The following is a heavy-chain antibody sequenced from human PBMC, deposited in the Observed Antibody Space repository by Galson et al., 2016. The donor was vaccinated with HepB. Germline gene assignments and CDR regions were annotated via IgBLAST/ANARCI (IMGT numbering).Heavy chain of an antibody. CDR2: IIPIFGTA. CDR3: ARGSYDVLTGYHYALEV. D-gene: IGHD3-9*01. Sequence: SCKASGGTFSSYAISWVRQAPGQGLEWMGGIIPIFGTANYAQRFQGRVTMTRNNSISTAYMELRSLRSDDTAIYYCARGSYDVLTGYHYALEVWGQGTTVIVSS. V-gene: IGHV1-69*05. J-gene: IGHJ6*02. CDR1: GGTFSSYA.